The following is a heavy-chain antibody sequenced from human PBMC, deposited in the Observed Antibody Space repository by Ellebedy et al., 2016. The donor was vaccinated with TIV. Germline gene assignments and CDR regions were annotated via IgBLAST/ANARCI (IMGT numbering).Heavy chain of an antibody. CDR3: ARAPLSGVFYGMEA. CDR1: GYTFTNYY. V-gene: IGHV1-46*01. D-gene: IGHD3-16*02. J-gene: IGHJ6*02. CDR2: INPGGGGT. Sequence: AASVKVSCKASGYTFTNYYMNWVRQAPGQGLEWMGIINPGGGGTSYAQTFQGRVTMTRDTSTSKVYMALSSLSSEDTALYYCARAPLSGVFYGMEAWGQGTTVTVAS.